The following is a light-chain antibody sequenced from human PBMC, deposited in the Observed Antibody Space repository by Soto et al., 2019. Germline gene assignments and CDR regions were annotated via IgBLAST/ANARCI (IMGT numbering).Light chain of an antibody. J-gene: IGLJ1*01. V-gene: IGLV2-8*01. CDR2: EVS. CDR3: SSYAGNSDV. Sequence: QSALTQPPSASGSPGQSVTISCTGTSSDVGGYNYVSWYQQHPGKAPKLMIYEVSKRPSGVPDRFSGSKSGNTASLTVSGLQAEDEAQYYCSSYAGNSDVFGSGTKVTVL. CDR1: SSDVGGYNY.